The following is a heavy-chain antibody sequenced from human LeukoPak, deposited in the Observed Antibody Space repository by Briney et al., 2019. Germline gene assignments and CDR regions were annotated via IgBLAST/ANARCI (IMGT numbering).Heavy chain of an antibody. CDR2: IYYSGST. CDR3: ARGDYGDGFFDY. CDR1: GDSISSYY. Sequence: PSETLSLTCTVSGDSISSYYWSWIRQPPGKGLEWIGYIYYSGSTYYNPSLKSRVTISVDTSKNQFSLKLSSVTAANTAVYYCARGDYGDGFFDYWGQGTLVTVSS. J-gene: IGHJ4*02. V-gene: IGHV4-59*08. D-gene: IGHD4-17*01.